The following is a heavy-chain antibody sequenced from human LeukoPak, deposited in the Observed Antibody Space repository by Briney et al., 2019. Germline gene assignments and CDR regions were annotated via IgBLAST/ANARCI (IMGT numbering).Heavy chain of an antibody. CDR3: ARIWYSSGYGMDV. Sequence: GGSLRLSCAASGFTLSSYSMNWVRQAPGKGLEWVSSISSSSSYIYYADSVKGRFTISRDNAKNSLYLQMNSLRAEDTAVYYCARIWYSSGYGMDVCGQGTTVTVSS. CDR2: ISSSSSYI. CDR1: GFTLSSYS. D-gene: IGHD6-25*01. V-gene: IGHV3-21*01. J-gene: IGHJ6*02.